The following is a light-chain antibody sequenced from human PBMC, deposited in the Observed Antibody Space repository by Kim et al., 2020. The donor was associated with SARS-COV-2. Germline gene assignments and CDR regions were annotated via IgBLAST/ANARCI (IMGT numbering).Light chain of an antibody. Sequence: GQSSTISCTGTSSDFGGYDYVSWYQQHPGKVPKLMIYDVAKRPSGVSDRFSGSKSGNTASLTISGLQADDEADYYCSSFTSSSTWVFGGRTKLTVL. V-gene: IGLV2-14*03. CDR3: SSFTSSSTWV. J-gene: IGLJ3*02. CDR2: DVA. CDR1: SSDFGGYDY.